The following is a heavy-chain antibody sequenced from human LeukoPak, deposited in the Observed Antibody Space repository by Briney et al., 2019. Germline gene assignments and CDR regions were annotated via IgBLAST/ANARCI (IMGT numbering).Heavy chain of an antibody. D-gene: IGHD5-12*01. CDR1: GFTFSSYA. CDR3: AREHSGYDFPGRDYYYMDV. CDR2: ISGSGGST. Sequence: GGSLRLSCAASGFTFSSYAMSWVRQAPGKGLEWVSAISGSGGSTYYADSVKGRFTISRDNSKNTLYLQMNSLRAEDTAVYYCAREHSGYDFPGRDYYYMDVWGKGTTVTVSS. V-gene: IGHV3-23*01. J-gene: IGHJ6*03.